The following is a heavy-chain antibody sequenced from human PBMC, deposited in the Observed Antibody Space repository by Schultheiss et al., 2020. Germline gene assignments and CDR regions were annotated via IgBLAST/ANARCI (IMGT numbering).Heavy chain of an antibody. V-gene: IGHV3-64*04. D-gene: IGHD4-17*01. J-gene: IGHJ4*02. CDR2: ISSNGGST. CDR3: ARDSIPGDYVQGVYFDY. CDR1: GLILRSYG. Sequence: GGSLRLSCTATGLILRSYGMPWVRQAPGKGLEYVSAISSNGGSTYYADSVKGRFTISRDNSKNTLYLQMNSLRAEDTAVYYCARDSIPGDYVQGVYFDYWGQGTLVTVSS.